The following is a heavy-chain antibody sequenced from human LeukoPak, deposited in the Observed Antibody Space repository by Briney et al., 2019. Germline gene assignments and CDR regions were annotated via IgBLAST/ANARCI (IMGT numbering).Heavy chain of an antibody. V-gene: IGHV1-69*05. Sequence: SVKVSCKASGGTFSSYAISWVRQAPGQGLEWMGGIIPIYGTANYAQKFQGRVTITTDESTSTAYMELSSLRSEDTAVYYCARGISITDDAFDIWGQGTMVTVSS. CDR1: GGTFSSYA. CDR3: ARGISITDDAFDI. D-gene: IGHD3-10*01. J-gene: IGHJ3*02. CDR2: IIPIYGTA.